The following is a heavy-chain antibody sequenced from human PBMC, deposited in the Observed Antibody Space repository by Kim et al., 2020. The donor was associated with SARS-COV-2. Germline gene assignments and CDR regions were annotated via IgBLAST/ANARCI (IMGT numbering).Heavy chain of an antibody. CDR3: AKAGRYGSGSYFDY. J-gene: IGHJ4*02. V-gene: IGHV3-23*01. D-gene: IGHD3-10*01. Sequence: ADSAEGRFTISRDNSKNTLSLQMNSLRAEDTAVYYCAKAGRYGSGSYFDYWGQGTLVTVSS.